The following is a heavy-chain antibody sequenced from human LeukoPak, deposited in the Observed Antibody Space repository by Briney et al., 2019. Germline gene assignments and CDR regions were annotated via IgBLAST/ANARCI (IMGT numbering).Heavy chain of an antibody. CDR3: ARDFYYDSSGYLDY. CDR2: ISYDGSNK. Sequence: GGSLRLSCAASGFTFSSYAMHWVRQAPGKGLEWLAVISYDGSNKYYADSVKGRFTISRDNSKNTLYLQMNSLRAEDTAVYYCARDFYYDSSGYLDYWGQGTLVTVSS. J-gene: IGHJ4*02. D-gene: IGHD3-22*01. CDR1: GFTFSSYA. V-gene: IGHV3-30-3*01.